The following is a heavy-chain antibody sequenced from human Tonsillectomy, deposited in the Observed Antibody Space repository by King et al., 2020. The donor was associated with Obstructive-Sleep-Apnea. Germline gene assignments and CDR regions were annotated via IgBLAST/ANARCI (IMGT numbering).Heavy chain of an antibody. V-gene: IGHV4-38-2*02. CDR2: VFHSGIT. Sequence: QLQESGPGLVKPSQTLSLTCTVSGYSISSGYSWGWIRQSPGKGLEWIGSVFHSGITYYNPSLKSRVSISADTSKNQFSLNLSHVTATDTAVYYCARDSPSVVGPQGFDYWGQGTLVTVSS. CDR3: ARDSPSVVGPQGFDY. CDR1: GYSISSGYS. D-gene: IGHD6-19*01. J-gene: IGHJ4*02.